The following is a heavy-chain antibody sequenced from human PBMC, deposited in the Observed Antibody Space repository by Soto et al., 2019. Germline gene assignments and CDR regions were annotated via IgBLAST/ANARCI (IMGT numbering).Heavy chain of an antibody. CDR1: GGSISWSSYY. Sequence: SETLSLSCTVSGGSISWSSYYWGWIRQPPGKGLEWIGSIYYSGSTNYNPSLKSRVSISLHTSKNQFSLKLSSVTAADTAVYYCARGVDRQWADYWGQGTLVTVSS. D-gene: IGHD6-19*01. CDR3: ARGVDRQWADY. V-gene: IGHV4-39*07. J-gene: IGHJ4*02. CDR2: IYYSGST.